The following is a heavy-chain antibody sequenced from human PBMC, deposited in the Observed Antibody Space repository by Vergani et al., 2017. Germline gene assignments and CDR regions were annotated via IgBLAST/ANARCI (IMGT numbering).Heavy chain of an antibody. Sequence: QVQLVQSGAEVKKPGASVKVSCKASGYTFTGYYMHWVRQAPGQGLEWMGGIIPIFGIANYAQKFQGRVTITADKSTSTAYMELSSLRSEDTAVYYCARVQEYGSGSYRYYYYGMDVWGQGTTVTVSS. CDR1: GYTFTGYY. J-gene: IGHJ6*02. CDR2: IIPIFGIA. V-gene: IGHV1-69*17. D-gene: IGHD3-10*01. CDR3: ARVQEYGSGSYRYYYYGMDV.